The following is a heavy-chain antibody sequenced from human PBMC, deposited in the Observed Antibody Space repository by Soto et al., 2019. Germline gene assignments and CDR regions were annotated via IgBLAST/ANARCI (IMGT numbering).Heavy chain of an antibody. CDR2: ISYDGSNK. CDR3: AKDARLRIRYYGMDV. Sequence: QVQLVESGGGVVQPGRSLRLSCAASGLTFSSYGMHWVRQAPGKGLEWVAVISYDGSNKYYADSVKGRFTISRDNSKNTLYLQMNSLRAEDTAVYYCAKDARLRIRYYGMDVWGQGTTVTVSS. J-gene: IGHJ6*02. D-gene: IGHD4-17*01. CDR1: GLTFSSYG. V-gene: IGHV3-30*18.